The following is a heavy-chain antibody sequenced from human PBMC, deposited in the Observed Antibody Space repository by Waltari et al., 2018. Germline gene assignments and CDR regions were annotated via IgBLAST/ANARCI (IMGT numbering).Heavy chain of an antibody. Sequence: EVQLVESGGGLVKPGGPLRLSGAASGLPFSHYSMTLVSQAPGKGLECVSSNSNSSAYIYDADSVKGRFTISRDNAKNSLYLQMNSLRAEDTAVYYCAREYSNSWYCDYWGQGTLVTVSS. CDR2: NSNSSAYI. V-gene: IGHV3-21*01. D-gene: IGHD6-13*01. CDR1: GLPFSHYS. CDR3: AREYSNSWYCDY. J-gene: IGHJ4*02.